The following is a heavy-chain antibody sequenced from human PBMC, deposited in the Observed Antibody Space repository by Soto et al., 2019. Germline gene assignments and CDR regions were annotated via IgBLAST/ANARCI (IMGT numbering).Heavy chain of an antibody. V-gene: IGHV4-31*01. CDR3: ARGGGSTKVDY. CDR1: GGSITSSGYY. J-gene: IGHJ4*02. D-gene: IGHD2-2*01. CDR2: TSNSGST. Sequence: QVQLQESGPGLVKPSQTLSLTCTVSGGSITSSGYYWSWIRQHPGEGLEWIGFTSNSGSTSYNPSLKSPVTISVDTPSNQFSLNLKSVTAADTAVYYCARGGGSTKVDYWGQGTRVTVSP.